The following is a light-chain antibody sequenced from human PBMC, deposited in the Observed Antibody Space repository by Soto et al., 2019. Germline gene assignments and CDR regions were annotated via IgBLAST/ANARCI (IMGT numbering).Light chain of an antibody. Sequence: EIVMTQSPATLSVSPGERATLSCRASQSVSSDLAWYHQKPGQSPRLLISDASTGASGIPPRFSGSGSGTEFTLTIDRLQSADFAVYYCQQYDRWPVTFGGGTKVDIK. J-gene: IGKJ4*01. CDR2: DAS. V-gene: IGKV3-15*01. CDR1: QSVSSD. CDR3: QQYDRWPVT.